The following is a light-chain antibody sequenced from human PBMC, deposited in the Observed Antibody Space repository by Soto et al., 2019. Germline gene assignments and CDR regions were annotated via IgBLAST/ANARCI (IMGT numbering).Light chain of an antibody. V-gene: IGKV1-33*01. Sequence: DIQMPQSPSSLSASVGARVTITCQASQDISNYLNWYQQKPGKAPKLLIYDASNFETGVPSRFSGSGSGTDFTFTISSLQPEDIATYYCQQYDNLLQTFGGGTKVEIK. J-gene: IGKJ4*01. CDR1: QDISNY. CDR2: DAS. CDR3: QQYDNLLQT.